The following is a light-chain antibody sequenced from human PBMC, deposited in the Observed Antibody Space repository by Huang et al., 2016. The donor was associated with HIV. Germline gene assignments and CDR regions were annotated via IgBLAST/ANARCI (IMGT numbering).Light chain of an antibody. J-gene: IGKJ1*01. CDR2: WAS. CDR1: QNILYNSNNNNY. CDR3: QQYFTTPVT. Sequence: DIVMSQSPDSLAVSLGERATIHCKSSQNILYNSNNNNYIAWYQQKPGQPPKLLIYWASTRQSGVPDRVSGSGSGTDFTLTISSLQAEDVAVYYCQQYFTTPVTFGQGTKVEIK. V-gene: IGKV4-1*01.